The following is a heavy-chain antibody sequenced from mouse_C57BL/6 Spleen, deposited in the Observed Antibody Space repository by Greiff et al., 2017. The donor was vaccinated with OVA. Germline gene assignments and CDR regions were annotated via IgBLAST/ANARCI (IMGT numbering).Heavy chain of an antibody. CDR2: ISYDGSN. D-gene: IGHD2-3*01. CDR1: GYSITSGYY. Sequence: ESGPGLVKPSQSLSLTCSVTGYSITSGYYWNWIRQFPGNKLEWMGYISYDGSNNYNPSLKNRISITRDTSKNQFFLKLNSVTTEDTATYYCARDYDGYYVDAMDYWGQGTSVTVSS. V-gene: IGHV3-6*01. CDR3: ARDYDGYYVDAMDY. J-gene: IGHJ4*01.